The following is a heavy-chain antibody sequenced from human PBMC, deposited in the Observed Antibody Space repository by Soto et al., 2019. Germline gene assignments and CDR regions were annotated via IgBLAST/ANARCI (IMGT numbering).Heavy chain of an antibody. CDR2: ISSSSSTI. J-gene: IGHJ4*02. D-gene: IGHD3-9*01. Sequence: GGSLRLSCAASGFTFSSYSMNWVRQAPGKGLEWVSYISSSSSTIYYADSVKGRFTISRDNAKNSLYLQMNSLRAEDTAVYYCARDVDNILTGYYNGFDYWGQGTLVTVSS. CDR3: ARDVDNILTGYYNGFDY. CDR1: GFTFSSYS. V-gene: IGHV3-48*01.